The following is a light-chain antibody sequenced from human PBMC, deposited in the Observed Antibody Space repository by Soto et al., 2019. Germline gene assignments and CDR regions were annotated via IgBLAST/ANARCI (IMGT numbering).Light chain of an antibody. J-gene: IGKJ4*01. CDR2: DGS. CDR1: QSINFY. Sequence: EIVLTQSPGTLSLSPGEDATLSCRASQSINFYLAWYQQKPGQAPRLLIYDGSNRATGIPARFSGSGSGTDFTLTISSLEPVDFAVYYCQQRSNLLSFGGGTKVEIK. V-gene: IGKV3-11*01. CDR3: QQRSNLLS.